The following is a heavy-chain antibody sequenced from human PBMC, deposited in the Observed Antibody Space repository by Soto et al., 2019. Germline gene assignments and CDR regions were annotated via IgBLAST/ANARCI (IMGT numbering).Heavy chain of an antibody. CDR3: ARLYCSATSCYSVGAFDI. V-gene: IGHV3-33*01. CDR1: GFTFSTYG. J-gene: IGHJ3*02. D-gene: IGHD2-2*01. CDR2: IWFDGSDK. Sequence: GGSLRLSCAASGFTFSTYGMHWVRQAPGKGLEWVALIWFDGSDKYYTESVKGRFTISRDNSKSTLYLQMNSLRAEDTAFYYCARLYCSATSCYSVGAFDIRGPGTMVTVSS.